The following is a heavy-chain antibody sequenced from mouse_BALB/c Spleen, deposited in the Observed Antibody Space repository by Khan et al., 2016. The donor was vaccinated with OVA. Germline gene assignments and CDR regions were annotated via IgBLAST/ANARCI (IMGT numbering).Heavy chain of an antibody. CDR2: ISYGGST. J-gene: IGHJ4*01. CDR3: ARKDYYGYAMDY. Sequence: EVQLVETGPGLVKPSQSLSLTCTVTGYSITGVYARDLIRQFPGNKLEWMVYISYGGSTSYNPSLKSRISITRDTSKNQFFLQLISVTTEDTATYYCARKDYYGYAMDYWGRGTSVTVSS. V-gene: IGHV3-2*02. D-gene: IGHD1-1*01. CDR1: GYSITGVYA.